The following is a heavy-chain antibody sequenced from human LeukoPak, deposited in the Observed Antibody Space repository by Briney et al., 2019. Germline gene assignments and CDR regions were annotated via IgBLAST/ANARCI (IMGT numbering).Heavy chain of an antibody. Sequence: GGSLRLSCAASGFTVSSNYMSWVRQAPGKGLEWVSVIYSGGSTYYADSVKGRFTISRDNAKNSLYLQMNSLRAEDTAVYYCARTIEEEAEFDYYYYYYMDVWGKGTTVTVSS. J-gene: IGHJ6*03. CDR2: IYSGGST. V-gene: IGHV3-53*01. D-gene: IGHD3-10*01. CDR1: GFTVSSNY. CDR3: ARTIEEEAEFDYYYYYYMDV.